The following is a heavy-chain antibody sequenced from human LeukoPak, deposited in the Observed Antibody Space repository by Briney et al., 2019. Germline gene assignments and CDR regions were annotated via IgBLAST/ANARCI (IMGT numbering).Heavy chain of an antibody. CDR1: GFTFRNFL. J-gene: IGHJ4*02. CDR3: ATYKNQPHTLFFDF. Sequence: VGSLRLSCVDSGFTFRNFLMNWVRQAAGRGLGWGANINEDGSEKNYVDSVKGRFTTSRDNARNSLSLQINSLRSEDTAVYYCATYKNQPHTLFFDFWGQGALVTVSA. CDR2: INEDGSEK. V-gene: IGHV3-7*02. D-gene: IGHD1-1*01.